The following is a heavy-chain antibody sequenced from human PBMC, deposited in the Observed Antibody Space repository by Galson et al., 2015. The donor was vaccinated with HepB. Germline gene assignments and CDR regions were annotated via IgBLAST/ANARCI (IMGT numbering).Heavy chain of an antibody. CDR1: GFTFSSYA. CDR3: AKEGGGSYHATLRGRYFDL. V-gene: IGHV3-23*01. Sequence: LRLSCAASGFTFSSYAMSWVRQAPGKGLEWVSAISGSGGSTYYADSVKGRFTISRDNSKNTLYLQMNSLRAEDTAVYYCAKEGGGSYHATLRGRYFDLWGRGTLVTVSS. D-gene: IGHD1-26*01. CDR2: ISGSGGST. J-gene: IGHJ2*01.